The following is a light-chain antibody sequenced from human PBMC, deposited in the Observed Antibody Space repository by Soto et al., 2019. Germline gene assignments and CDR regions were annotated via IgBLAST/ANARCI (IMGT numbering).Light chain of an antibody. Sequence: QTVVSPEPSFSVSPGETVTLTCGLTSASVLTSYYPSWYQQTPGQAPRTLIYSTNIRSSGVPDRFSGSILGNKAALTITGAQADDESDYYCALYVGSGTVVFGGGTKVTVL. V-gene: IGLV8-61*01. J-gene: IGLJ2*01. CDR2: STN. CDR1: SASVLTSYY. CDR3: ALYVGSGTVV.